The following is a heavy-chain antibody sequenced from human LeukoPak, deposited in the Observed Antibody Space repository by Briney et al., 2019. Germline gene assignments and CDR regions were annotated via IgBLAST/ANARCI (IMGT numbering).Heavy chain of an antibody. CDR1: GGSVSSGSYY. Sequence: SETLSLTCTVSGGSVSSGSYYWSWIRQPPGKGLEWIGYIYYSGSTNYNPSLKSRVTISVDTSKNQFSLKLSSVTAADSAVYYCARSQYYDSSGYYVFYFDYWGQGTLVTVSS. J-gene: IGHJ4*02. CDR3: ARSQYYDSSGYYVFYFDY. D-gene: IGHD3-22*01. V-gene: IGHV4-61*01. CDR2: IYYSGST.